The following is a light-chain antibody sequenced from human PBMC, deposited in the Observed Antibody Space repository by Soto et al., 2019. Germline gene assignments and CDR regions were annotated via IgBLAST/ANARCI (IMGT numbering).Light chain of an antibody. CDR3: SSYKTSSTVVV. V-gene: IGLV2-14*01. CDR2: GVS. CDR1: SSDIGGYNY. J-gene: IGLJ2*01. Sequence: QSVLTQPASVSGSPGQSITISCTGTSSDIGGYNYVSWYQQYPGKAPKLMIFGVSDRPSGVSNRFSGSKSGTTASLTISGFQAEDEADYYCSSYKTSSTVVVFGGGTQLTVL.